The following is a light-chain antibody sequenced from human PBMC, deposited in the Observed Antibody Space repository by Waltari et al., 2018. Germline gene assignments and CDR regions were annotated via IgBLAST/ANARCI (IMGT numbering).Light chain of an antibody. J-gene: IGKJ4*01. CDR2: GTS. CDR3: QQYDGEVVT. CDR1: QSVTSIS. V-gene: IGKV3-20*01. Sequence: EIVLTQSPGTLYLSPGERATLSCRASQSVTSISLTWYQQKLGQAPRLLISGTSSMATGIPDMFSGSGSGTDFTLTISRLEPEDFAVYYCQQYDGEVVTFGGGTKVEI.